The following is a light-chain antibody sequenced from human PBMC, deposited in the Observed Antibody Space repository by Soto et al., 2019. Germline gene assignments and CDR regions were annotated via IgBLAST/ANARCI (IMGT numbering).Light chain of an antibody. CDR2: GAS. Sequence: EIVMTQSPATLSVSPGERATLSCRASQSVSINLAWYQQKPGQAPRLLIYGASARTTGIPARFSGSGSGTEFTLTISSLQSEDFAIYYCQPYNNWPRTFGQGTKVDIK. CDR1: QSVSIN. J-gene: IGKJ1*01. CDR3: QPYNNWPRT. V-gene: IGKV3-15*01.